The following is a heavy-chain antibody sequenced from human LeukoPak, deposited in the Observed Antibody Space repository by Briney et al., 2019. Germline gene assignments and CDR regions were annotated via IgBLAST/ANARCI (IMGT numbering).Heavy chain of an antibody. J-gene: IGHJ4*02. V-gene: IGHV5-51*01. D-gene: IGHD6-19*01. CDR1: GYSFTNYW. Sequence: GESLKISCKGSGYSFTNYWIGWVRQMPGKGLEWMGIIYPGDSDTRYSPSFQGQVIISADKSINTAYLQWSSLKASDTAIYYCARRHQVSSGWPRGFDYWGQGNLVTVSS. CDR2: IYPGDSDT. CDR3: ARRHQVSSGWPRGFDY.